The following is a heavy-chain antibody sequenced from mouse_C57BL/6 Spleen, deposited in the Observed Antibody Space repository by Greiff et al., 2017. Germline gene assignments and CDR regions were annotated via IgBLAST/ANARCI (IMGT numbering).Heavy chain of an antibody. D-gene: IGHD2-2*01. CDR2: INYDGSST. V-gene: IGHV5-16*01. CDR3: ARAEVTTGYYFDG. J-gene: IGHJ2*01. Sequence: EVLLVEPEGGLVQPGSSMKLSCTASGFTFSDYYMAWVRQVPEKGLEWVANINYDGSSTYYLDSLKSRFIISRDNAKNILYLQMSSLKSEDTATYYCARAEVTTGYYFDGWGQGTTLTVAS. CDR1: GFTFSDYY.